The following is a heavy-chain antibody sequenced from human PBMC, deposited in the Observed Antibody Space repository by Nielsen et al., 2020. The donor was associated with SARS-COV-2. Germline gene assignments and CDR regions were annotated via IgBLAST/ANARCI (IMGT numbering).Heavy chain of an antibody. CDR3: ARDHYDILTGYPPDYYGMDV. CDR1: GYTFTSYG. CDR2: ISAYNGNT. V-gene: IGHV1-18*01. J-gene: IGHJ6*02. D-gene: IGHD3-9*01. Sequence: SVKVSCKASGYTFTSYGISWVRQAPGQGLEWMGWISAYNGNTNYAQKLQGRVTMTTDTSTSTAYMELRSLRSDDTAVYYCARDHYDILTGYPPDYYGMDVWGQGTTVTVSS.